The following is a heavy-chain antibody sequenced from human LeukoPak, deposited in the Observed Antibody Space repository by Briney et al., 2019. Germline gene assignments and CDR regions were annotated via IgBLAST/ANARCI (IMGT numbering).Heavy chain of an antibody. CDR3: ARETRYYYCMDV. CDR2: ISSSSSYI. J-gene: IGHJ6*03. Sequence: GGSLRLSCAASGFTFSSYSMNWVRQAPGKGLEWVSSISSSSSYIYYADSVKGRFTISRDNAKNSLYLQMNSLRAEDTAVYYCARETRYYYCMDVWGKGTTVTVSS. V-gene: IGHV3-21*01. CDR1: GFTFSSYS.